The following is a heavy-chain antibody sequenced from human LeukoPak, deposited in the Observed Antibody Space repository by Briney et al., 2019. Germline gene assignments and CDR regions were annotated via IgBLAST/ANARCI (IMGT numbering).Heavy chain of an antibody. Sequence: PGGSLRLSCAASGFTFSWYWMQWVRQAPGKGLVWVSHINSDGSSTTYADSVKGRFTTSRDNAKNTLYLQMNSLRAEDTAVYYCVRDNYGVDYWGQGTLVTVSS. CDR1: GFTFSWYW. V-gene: IGHV3-74*03. D-gene: IGHD3-10*01. CDR3: VRDNYGVDY. CDR2: INSDGSST. J-gene: IGHJ4*02.